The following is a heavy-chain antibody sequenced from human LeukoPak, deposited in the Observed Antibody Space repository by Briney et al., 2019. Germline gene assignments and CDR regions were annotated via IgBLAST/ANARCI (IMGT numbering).Heavy chain of an antibody. CDR1: GGSVSNGSYY. V-gene: IGHV4-61*01. CDR3: ASAYDRSRYYPPLIDAFDI. J-gene: IGHJ3*02. CDR2: IYYSGST. D-gene: IGHD3-22*01. Sequence: SETLSLICTVSGGSVSNGSYYWSWIRQPPGKGLEWIGYIYYSGSTNYNPSLKSRVTISVDTSKNQFSLKLSSVTAADTAVYYCASAYDRSRYYPPLIDAFDIWGQGTMVTVSS.